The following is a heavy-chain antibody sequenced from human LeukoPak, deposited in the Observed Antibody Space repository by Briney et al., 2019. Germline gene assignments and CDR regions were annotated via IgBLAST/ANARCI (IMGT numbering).Heavy chain of an antibody. CDR3: ARGRITMIVADAFDI. Sequence: SETLSLTCTVSGGSISSSSYYWGWIRQPPGKGLEWIGSIYYSGSTYYNPSLKSRVTISVDTSKNQFSLKLSSVTAADTAVYYCARGRITMIVADAFDIWGQGTMVTVSS. CDR2: IYYSGST. V-gene: IGHV4-39*07. D-gene: IGHD3-22*01. J-gene: IGHJ3*02. CDR1: GGSISSSSYY.